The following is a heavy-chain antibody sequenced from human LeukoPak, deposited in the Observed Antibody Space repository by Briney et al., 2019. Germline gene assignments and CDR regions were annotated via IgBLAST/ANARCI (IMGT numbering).Heavy chain of an antibody. J-gene: IGHJ4*02. V-gene: IGHV3-30*18. CDR3: AKDRTSTWSWDF. Sequence: PGRSLKLSCAASGFTFSSYDMHWVRQAPGGGLEWLAIILSDGNVKYYADSVKGRFTVSSDNSKGTLDLQMNSFRAEDSAVYYCAKDRTSTWSWDFWGQGTLVIVSS. CDR2: ILSDGNVK. D-gene: IGHD6-13*01. CDR1: GFTFSSYD.